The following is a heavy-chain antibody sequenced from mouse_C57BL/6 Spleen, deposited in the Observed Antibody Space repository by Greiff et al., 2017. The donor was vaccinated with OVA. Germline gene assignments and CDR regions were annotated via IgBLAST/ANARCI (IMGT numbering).Heavy chain of an antibody. D-gene: IGHD2-1*01. CDR1: GYTFTSYT. V-gene: IGHV1-4*01. Sequence: QVHVKQSGAELARPGASVKMSCKASGYTFTSYTMHWVKQRPGQGLEWIGYINPSSGYTKYNQKFKDKATLTADKSSSTAYMQLSSLTSEDSAVYYCARVEVTYYFDYWGQGTTLTVSS. CDR2: INPSSGYT. CDR3: ARVEVTYYFDY. J-gene: IGHJ2*01.